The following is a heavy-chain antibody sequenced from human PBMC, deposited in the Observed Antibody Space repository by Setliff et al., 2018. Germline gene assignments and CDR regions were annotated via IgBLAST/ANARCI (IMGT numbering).Heavy chain of an antibody. Sequence: SETLSLTCAVSGYSISSGYYWGWIRQPPGKGLEWIGSIYHSGSTYYNPSLKSRVTISVDTSKNQFSLKLSSVTAADTAVYYCARVKGEYASRQTYFDSWGQGTLVTVSS. CDR1: GYSISSGYY. CDR3: ARVKGEYASRQTYFDS. V-gene: IGHV4-38-2*01. D-gene: IGHD3-16*01. J-gene: IGHJ4*02. CDR2: IYHSGST.